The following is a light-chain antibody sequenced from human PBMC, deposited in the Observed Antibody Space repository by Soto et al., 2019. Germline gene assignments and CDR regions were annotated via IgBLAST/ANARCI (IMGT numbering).Light chain of an antibody. V-gene: IGLV2-23*02. CDR2: EVT. CDR3: CSYESSSSYV. J-gene: IGLJ1*01. Sequence: QSALTQPASVSGSPGQSITISCTGTTSDVGGYNLVSWYQQHTAKAPKLLIYEVTQRPSGVSHRFSGSKSGNTASLTISGLQAEEEADYYCCSYESSSSYVFGTGTKVTVL. CDR1: TSDVGGYNL.